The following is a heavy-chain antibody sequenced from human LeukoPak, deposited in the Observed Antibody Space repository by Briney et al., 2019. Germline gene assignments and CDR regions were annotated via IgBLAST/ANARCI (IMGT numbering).Heavy chain of an antibody. CDR3: ARNYDSYFDY. CDR1: GGSISSYY. J-gene: IGHJ4*02. Sequence: SETLSLTCTVSGGSISSYYWSWIRQPPGKGLEWIGYIYTSGSTNYNPSLKSRVTISVDTSKNQFSLKLSSVTAADTAVYYCARNYDSYFDYWGQGTLVTVSS. D-gene: IGHD3-22*01. V-gene: IGHV4-4*09. CDR2: IYTSGST.